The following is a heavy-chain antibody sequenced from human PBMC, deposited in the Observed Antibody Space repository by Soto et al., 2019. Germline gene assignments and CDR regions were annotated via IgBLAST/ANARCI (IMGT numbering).Heavy chain of an antibody. Sequence: EVQLLESGGGLVQPGGSLRLSCAASGFTFSNYAMNWVRQAPEKGLEWVSSISGSHGSTYYADSVNGRFTISRDNSKNMLYLQVNTLRVEDTAVYYCAKGSPGSGYDLDDWGQGTLVTVSS. CDR3: AKGSPGSGYDLDD. CDR1: GFTFSNYA. D-gene: IGHD5-12*01. J-gene: IGHJ4*02. V-gene: IGHV3-23*01. CDR2: ISGSHGST.